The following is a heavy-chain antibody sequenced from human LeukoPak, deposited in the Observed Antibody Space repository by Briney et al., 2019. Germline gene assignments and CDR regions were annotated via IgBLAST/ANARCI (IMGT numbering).Heavy chain of an antibody. CDR3: ARDRAVRSNWFDP. CDR2: IYYSGST. Sequence: SETLSLTCTVSGGSISSSSYYWGWIRQPPGKGLEWIGSIYYSGSTYYNPSLKSRVTISVDTSKNQFSLKLSSVTAADTAVYYCARDRAVRSNWFDPWGQGTLVTVSS. J-gene: IGHJ5*02. CDR1: GGSISSSSYY. D-gene: IGHD6-19*01. V-gene: IGHV4-39*07.